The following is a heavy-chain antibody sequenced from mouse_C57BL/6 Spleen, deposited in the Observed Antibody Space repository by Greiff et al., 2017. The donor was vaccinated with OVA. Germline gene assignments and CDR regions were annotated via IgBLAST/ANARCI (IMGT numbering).Heavy chain of an antibody. CDR2: IDPETGGT. CDR1: GYTFTDYE. Sequence: VQLVESGAELVRPGASVTLSCKASGYTFTDYEMHWVKQTPVHGLEWIGAIDPETGGTAYNQKFKGKAILTADKSSSTAYMELRSLTSEDSAVYYCTRPTVVANWYFDVWGTGTTVTVSS. V-gene: IGHV1-15*01. CDR3: TRPTVVANWYFDV. J-gene: IGHJ1*03. D-gene: IGHD1-1*01.